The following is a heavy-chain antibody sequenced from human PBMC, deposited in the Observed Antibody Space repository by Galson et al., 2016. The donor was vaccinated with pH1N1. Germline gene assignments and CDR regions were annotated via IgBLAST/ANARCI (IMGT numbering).Heavy chain of an antibody. CDR1: GFIFRDYW. Sequence: SLRLSCAASGFIFRDYWMSWVRQAPGKGLEWVAKINQDGSRKYYVDSMNGRCTISRDNAENSLFLQMNSLRVEDTALYYCATGDYYTSLYWGQGILVTVSS. CDR2: INQDGSRK. CDR3: ATGDYYTSLY. J-gene: IGHJ4*02. D-gene: IGHD1-26*01. V-gene: IGHV3-7*01.